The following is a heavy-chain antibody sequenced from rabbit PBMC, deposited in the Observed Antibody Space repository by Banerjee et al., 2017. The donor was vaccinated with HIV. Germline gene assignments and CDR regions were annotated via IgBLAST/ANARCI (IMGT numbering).Heavy chain of an antibody. CDR1: GFSFSNKYV. Sequence: QEQLEESGGGLVKPEGSLTLTCKASGFSFSNKYVMCWVRQAPGKGLEWIGCIYADSGGSTYYASWARGRFTISKTSSTTVTLRMTSLTAADTATYFCVRWGWLWGPGTLVTVS. D-gene: IGHD4-2*01. J-gene: IGHJ4*01. V-gene: IGHV1S45*01. CDR3: VRWGWL. CDR2: IYADSGGST.